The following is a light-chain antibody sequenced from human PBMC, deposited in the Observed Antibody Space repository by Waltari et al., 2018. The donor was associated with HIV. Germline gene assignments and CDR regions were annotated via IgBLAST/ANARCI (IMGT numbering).Light chain of an antibody. J-gene: IGKJ4*01. CDR3: QQYNNWPLA. Sequence: EIMMTQSPATLSVSPGARATLSCRASQSVSTTLAWYQQKPGQAPRLLIYGASTRATGIPARFSGSGSGTDFTLTISSLQSEDSVTYYCQQYNNWPLAFGGGTKVEIK. CDR2: GAS. CDR1: QSVSTT. V-gene: IGKV3-15*01.